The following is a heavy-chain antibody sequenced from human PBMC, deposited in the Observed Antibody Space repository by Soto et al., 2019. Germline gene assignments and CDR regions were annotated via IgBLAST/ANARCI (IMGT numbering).Heavy chain of an antibody. D-gene: IGHD2-2*01. Sequence: QVQLVQSGAEVKKPGSSVKVSCKASGGTFSSYAISWVRQAPGQGLEWRGGIIPISGTATYAQKFQGRVTITADEPTSTAYMDLSSLRSEDTAVYYCARTPTSSQAHRYFQHWGQGTLVTVSS. V-gene: IGHV1-69*01. J-gene: IGHJ1*01. CDR1: GGTFSSYA. CDR2: IIPISGTA. CDR3: ARTPTSSQAHRYFQH.